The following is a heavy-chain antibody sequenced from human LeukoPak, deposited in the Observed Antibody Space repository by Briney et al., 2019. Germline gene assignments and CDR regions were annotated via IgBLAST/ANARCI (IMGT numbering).Heavy chain of an antibody. CDR3: ARDPYSGKYGAFDI. V-gene: IGHV3-7*01. D-gene: IGHD1-26*01. CDR2: IREDGSGK. J-gene: IGHJ3*02. Sequence: GGSLRLSCVASGFSFSTSSMTWVRQSPGKGLEWLANIREDGSGKVYVDSVKGRFTISRDNAKNSLYLQMNTLRVDDSAVYYCARDPYSGKYGAFDIWGKGTMVTISS. CDR1: GFSFSTSS.